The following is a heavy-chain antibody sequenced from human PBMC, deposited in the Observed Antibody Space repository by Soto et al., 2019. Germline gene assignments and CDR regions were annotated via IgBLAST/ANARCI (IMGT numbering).Heavy chain of an antibody. Sequence: GGSLRLSCAASGFTFSSYSMNWVRQAPGKGLEWVSSISSSSSYIYYADSVKGRFTISRDNAKNSLYLQMNSLRAEDTAVYYCARVIAVTDFDYWGQGTLVTVSS. CDR2: ISSSSSYI. CDR3: ARVIAVTDFDY. J-gene: IGHJ4*02. D-gene: IGHD4-17*01. V-gene: IGHV3-21*01. CDR1: GFTFSSYS.